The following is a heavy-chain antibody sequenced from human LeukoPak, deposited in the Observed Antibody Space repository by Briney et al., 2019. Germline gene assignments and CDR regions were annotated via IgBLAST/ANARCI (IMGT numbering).Heavy chain of an antibody. V-gene: IGHV4-30-4*01. CDR2: IYYSGST. J-gene: IGHJ4*02. CDR1: GGSISSGDYY. CDR3: ARGLPSYYDSSGFFDY. D-gene: IGHD3-22*01. Sequence: PSETLSLTCTVSGGSISSGDYYWSWIRQPPGKGLEWIGYIYYSGSTYYNPSLKSRVTISVDTSKNQFSLKLSSVTAADTAVYYCARGLPSYYDSSGFFDYWGQGTLVTVSS.